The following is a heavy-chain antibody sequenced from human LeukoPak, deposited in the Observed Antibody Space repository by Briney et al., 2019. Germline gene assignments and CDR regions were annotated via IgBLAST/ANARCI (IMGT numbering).Heavy chain of an antibody. CDR2: ISGSGGST. D-gene: IGHD3-3*01. J-gene: IGHJ3*02. CDR3: AKVRYYDFWSGYFDAFDI. Sequence: GGSLRLSCAASGFTFSSYAMSWVRQAPGKGLEWVSAISGSGGSTYYADSVMGRFTISRDNSKNTLYLQMNSLRAEDTAVYYCAKVRYYDFWSGYFDAFDIWGQGTMITVSS. CDR1: GFTFSSYA. V-gene: IGHV3-23*01.